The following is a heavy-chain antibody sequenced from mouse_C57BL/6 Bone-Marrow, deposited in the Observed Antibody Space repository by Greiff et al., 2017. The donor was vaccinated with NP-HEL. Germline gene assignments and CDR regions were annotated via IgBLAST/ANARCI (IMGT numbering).Heavy chain of an antibody. CDR3: ARDYYGSSYWYFDV. J-gene: IGHJ1*03. CDR2: INPSNGGT. V-gene: IGHV1-53*01. D-gene: IGHD1-1*01. CDR1: GYTFTSYW. Sequence: QVQLKESGTELVKPGASVKLSCKASGYTFTSYWMHWVKQRPGQGLEWIGNINPSNGGTNYNEKFKSKATLTVDKSSSTAYMQLSSLTSEDSAVYYCARDYYGSSYWYFDVWGTGTTVTVSS.